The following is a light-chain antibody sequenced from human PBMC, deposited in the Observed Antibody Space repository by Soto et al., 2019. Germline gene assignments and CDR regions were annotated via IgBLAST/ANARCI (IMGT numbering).Light chain of an antibody. Sequence: EIVLTQSPATLSLSPGERATLSCRASQSISSHLVWYQQKPGQAPRLLMYDVSNRATGIPARFSGSGSGTDFTLTISSLEPEDFAGYYCQQRPNWPLTFGGGTKVEIK. CDR3: QQRPNWPLT. J-gene: IGKJ4*01. V-gene: IGKV3-11*01. CDR1: QSISSH. CDR2: DVS.